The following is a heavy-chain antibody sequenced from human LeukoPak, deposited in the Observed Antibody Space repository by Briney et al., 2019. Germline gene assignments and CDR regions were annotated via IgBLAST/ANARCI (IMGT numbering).Heavy chain of an antibody. CDR2: ISSNGGST. Sequence: GGSLRLSCSASGFTFSSYAMHWVRQAPGKGLEYVSAISSNGGSTYYADSVKGRFTISRDSSKSTLYLQMSSLRAEDTAVYYCVKDRRKATITQVYYFDYWGQGTLVTVSS. CDR1: GFTFSSYA. J-gene: IGHJ4*02. D-gene: IGHD5-24*01. V-gene: IGHV3-64D*06. CDR3: VKDRRKATITQVYYFDY.